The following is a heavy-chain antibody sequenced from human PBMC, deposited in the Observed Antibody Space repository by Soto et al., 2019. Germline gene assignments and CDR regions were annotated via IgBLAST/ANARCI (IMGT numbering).Heavy chain of an antibody. CDR3: GRALRGFSAFDI. J-gene: IGHJ3*02. D-gene: IGHD3-16*01. CDR2: IYHSGSI. Sequence: QVQLQESGPGLVKPSATLSLTCTVSSVSISSTNWWRWVRQPPGKGLERIAEIYHSGSINYNPSLNSRVTRSVDKSKNHFAPTLSPVTAADTAVYYCGRALRGFSAFDIWGQGTLVTVSS. V-gene: IGHV4-4*02. CDR1: SVSISSTNW.